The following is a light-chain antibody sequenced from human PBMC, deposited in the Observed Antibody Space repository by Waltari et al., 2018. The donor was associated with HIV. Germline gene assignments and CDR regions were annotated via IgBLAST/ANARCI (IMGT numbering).Light chain of an antibody. CDR3: QQYSNWPPLT. CDR2: GPS. Sequence: DIVMTQSPDTLSVPARERATPSCRASQTIRTNLAWYQQKTGQAHRLLISGPSTRATDIPTRFSGSGSGTEFTLTISSLQSEDFAVYFCQQYSNWPPLTFGGGTKVEIK. J-gene: IGKJ4*01. CDR1: QTIRTN. V-gene: IGKV3-15*01.